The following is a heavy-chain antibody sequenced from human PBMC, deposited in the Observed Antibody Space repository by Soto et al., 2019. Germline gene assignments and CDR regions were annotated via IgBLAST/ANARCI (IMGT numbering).Heavy chain of an antibody. Sequence: QVQLVQSGVEVREPGASVKVSCKAVRYIFTNYGVSWVRQAPGQGLEWMGWITTYNGNTEYAQKFQGRVTMTTDAYIRTAYMAPGGLRSDDPAIYCWARALTGYGIDVWGQGATVTVSS. V-gene: IGHV1-18*01. CDR2: ITTYNGNT. CDR1: RYIFTNYG. J-gene: IGHJ6*02. CDR3: ARALTGYGIDV.